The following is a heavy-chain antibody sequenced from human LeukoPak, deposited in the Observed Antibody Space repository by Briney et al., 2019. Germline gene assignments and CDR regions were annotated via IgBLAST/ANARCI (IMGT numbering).Heavy chain of an antibody. V-gene: IGHV5-51*01. CDR2: IYPGDSDT. CDR3: ARGQSPGKLLYYGMDV. J-gene: IGHJ6*02. CDR1: GYSFTSYW. Sequence: GESLKISCKGSGYSFTSYWIGWVRQMPGKGLEWMGIIYPGDSDTTYSPSFQGQVTISADKSICTAYLQWSSLKASDTAMYYCARGQSPGKLLYYGMDVWGQGTTVTVSS. D-gene: IGHD4-23*01.